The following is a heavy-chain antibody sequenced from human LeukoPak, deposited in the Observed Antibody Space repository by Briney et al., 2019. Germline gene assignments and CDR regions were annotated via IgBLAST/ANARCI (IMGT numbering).Heavy chain of an antibody. V-gene: IGHV5-51*01. D-gene: IGHD1-7*01. CDR1: GYSYSSYW. J-gene: IGHJ6*03. CDR2: IYPGDSDA. CDR3: ARRVTGTTNYYYVDV. Sequence: GGSLKISCRASGYSYSSYWMAWVRQVPGKGLEWMGIIYPGDSDARYSPSFRGRVTISVVRSVSTAYLQWSSPEASDTAMYYCARRVTGTTNYYYVDVWGKGTTVTVSS.